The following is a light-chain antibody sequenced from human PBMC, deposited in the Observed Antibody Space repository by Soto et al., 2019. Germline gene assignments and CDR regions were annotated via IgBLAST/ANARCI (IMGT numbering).Light chain of an antibody. CDR3: QQYGSSPWT. V-gene: IGKV3-20*01. CDR1: QSIGSK. CDR2: GAS. J-gene: IGKJ1*01. Sequence: EILITQSPSTLSVSPGERATLSCRASQSIGSKLAWYQQKPGQAPRLLFYGASSRATGIPARFSGSGSGTDFTLAISRLEPEDFAVYYCQQYGSSPWTFGQGTKVDIK.